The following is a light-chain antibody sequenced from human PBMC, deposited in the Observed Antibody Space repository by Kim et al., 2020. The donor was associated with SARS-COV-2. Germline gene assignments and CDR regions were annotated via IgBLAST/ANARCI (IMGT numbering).Light chain of an antibody. CDR1: SSNIGAGYD. CDR2: GNS. CDR3: QSYDSSLSGYV. Sequence: QRVTISCTGISSNIGAGYDVHWYRQLPGTAPKLLIYGNSIRPSGVPDRFSGSKSGTSASLAITGLQTEDEADYYCQSYDSSLSGYVFGTGTKVTVL. J-gene: IGLJ1*01. V-gene: IGLV1-40*01.